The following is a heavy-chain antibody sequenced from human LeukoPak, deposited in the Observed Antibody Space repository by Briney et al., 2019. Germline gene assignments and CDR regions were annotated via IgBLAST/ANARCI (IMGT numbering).Heavy chain of an antibody. V-gene: IGHV4-34*01. CDR2: INHSGST. CDR3: ARGPYYDSSGYSYYYYGMDV. J-gene: IGHJ6*02. D-gene: IGHD3-22*01. CDR1: GGSFSGYY. Sequence: PSETLSLTCAVYGGSFSGYYWSWIRQPPGKGLEWIEEINHSGSTNYNPSLKSRVTISVDTSKNQFSLKLSSVTAADTAVYYCARGPYYDSSGYSYYYYGMDVWGQGTTVTVSS.